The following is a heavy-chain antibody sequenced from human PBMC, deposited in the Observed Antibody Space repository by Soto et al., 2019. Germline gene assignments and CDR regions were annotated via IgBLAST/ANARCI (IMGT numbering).Heavy chain of an antibody. J-gene: IGHJ4*02. CDR3: ANHKGGYSSSCLDY. CDR2: IIPIFGTA. CDR1: GGTFSIYA. D-gene: IGHD6-13*01. Sequence: QVQLVQSGAEVKKPGSSVKVYCQASGGTFSIYAISWVRQAPGQGLEWMGGIIPIFGTANYAQKFQGRVTITADESTSTAYMELSSLRSEDTAVYYCANHKGGYSSSCLDYWGQGTLVTVSS. V-gene: IGHV1-69*01.